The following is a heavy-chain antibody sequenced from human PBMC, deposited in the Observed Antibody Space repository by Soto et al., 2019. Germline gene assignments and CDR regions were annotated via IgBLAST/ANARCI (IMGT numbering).Heavy chain of an antibody. Sequence: QVQLVQSGAEVKKPGASVKVSCKASGYTFTTYGISWVRQAPGQGLEWMGRISAYNGNTNYAQKFQGRVTMTTETSTSTAYRELRGLRSDDTAVYYCARVWRMYDYGDRPFGHGDYWGQGTLVTVSS. J-gene: IGHJ4*02. CDR1: GYTFTTYG. V-gene: IGHV1-18*01. CDR3: ARVWRMYDYGDRPFGHGDY. D-gene: IGHD3-10*01. CDR2: ISAYNGNT.